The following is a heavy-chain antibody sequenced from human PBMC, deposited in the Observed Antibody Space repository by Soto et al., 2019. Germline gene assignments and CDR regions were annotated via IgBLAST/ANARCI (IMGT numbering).Heavy chain of an antibody. V-gene: IGHV3-21*04. CDR1: GFTFSSYS. CDR2: ISSSSSYI. Sequence: GGSLRLSCAASGFTFSSYSMNWVRQAPGKGLEWVSSISSSSSYIYYADSVKGRFTISRDNAKNSLYLQMNSLRAEDTAVYYCARDRSYDIVATITHFDYWGPGTLVTVSS. J-gene: IGHJ4*02. CDR3: ARDRSYDIVATITHFDY. D-gene: IGHD5-12*01.